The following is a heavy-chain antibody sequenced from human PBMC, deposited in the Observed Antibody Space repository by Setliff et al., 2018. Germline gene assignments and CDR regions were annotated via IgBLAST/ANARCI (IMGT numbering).Heavy chain of an antibody. CDR1: GGSTSSGGYY. D-gene: IGHD4-17*01. Sequence: LSLPCTVSGGSTSSGGYYWSWIRQHPGKGLEWIGYIYYSGSSYYNPSLKSRVIISVDTSKNQFSLKLSSVTAADTAVYYCTREVDDSGDYGRRWYFDLWGRGTQVTVSS. CDR3: TREVDDSGDYGRRWYFDL. J-gene: IGHJ2*01. V-gene: IGHV4-31*03. CDR2: IYYSGSS.